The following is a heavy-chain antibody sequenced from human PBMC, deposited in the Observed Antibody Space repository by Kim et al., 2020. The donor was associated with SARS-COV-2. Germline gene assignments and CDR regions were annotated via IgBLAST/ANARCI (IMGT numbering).Heavy chain of an antibody. V-gene: IGHV3-21*01. CDR3: ATDDDILTGYLRDY. J-gene: IGHJ4*02. Sequence: DSVKGRFTISRDNAKNSLYLQMNSLRAEDTAVYYCATDDDILTGYLRDYWGQGTLVTVSS. D-gene: IGHD3-9*01.